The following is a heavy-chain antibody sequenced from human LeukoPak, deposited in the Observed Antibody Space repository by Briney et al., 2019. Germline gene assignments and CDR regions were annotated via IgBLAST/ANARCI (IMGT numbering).Heavy chain of an antibody. CDR1: GYTFTSYD. Sequence: ASVKVSCKTSGYTFTSYDISWVRQATGQGLEWMGWISAYNGNTDYAQKLQGRVTMTTDTSTSTAYMELRSLRSDDTAVYYCAKDMWRVRGVSDYWGQGTLVTVSS. CDR2: ISAYNGNT. CDR3: AKDMWRVRGVSDY. D-gene: IGHD3-10*01. J-gene: IGHJ4*02. V-gene: IGHV1-18*01.